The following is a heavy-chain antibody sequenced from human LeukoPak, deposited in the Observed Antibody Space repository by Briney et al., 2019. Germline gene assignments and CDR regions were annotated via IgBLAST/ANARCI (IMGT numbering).Heavy chain of an antibody. CDR3: ARSSSGWYRY. V-gene: IGHV4-59*01. D-gene: IGHD6-19*01. Sequence: PSETLSPTCTVSGGSISSYYWSWIRQPPGKGLEWIGYIYYSGSTNYNPSLKSRVTISVDTSKNQFSLKLSSVTAADTAVYYCARSSSGWYRYWGQGTLVTVSS. CDR2: IYYSGST. CDR1: GGSISSYY. J-gene: IGHJ4*02.